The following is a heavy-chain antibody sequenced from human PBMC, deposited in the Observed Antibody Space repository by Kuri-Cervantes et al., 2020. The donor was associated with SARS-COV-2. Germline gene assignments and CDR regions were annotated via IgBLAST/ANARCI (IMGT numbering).Heavy chain of an antibody. CDR2: IHHSGST. CDR1: GGSFSGYY. V-gene: IGHV4-34*01. CDR3: ARTNRGRYYYYYGMDV. J-gene: IGHJ6*02. Sequence: SERLSLTCAVYGGSFSGYYWCWIRQPPEKGLEWIGEIHHSGSTNYNPSLKSRVTISVDTSKNQFSLKLSSVTAADTAVYYCARTNRGRYYYYYGMDVWGQGTTVTVSS. D-gene: IGHD3-10*01.